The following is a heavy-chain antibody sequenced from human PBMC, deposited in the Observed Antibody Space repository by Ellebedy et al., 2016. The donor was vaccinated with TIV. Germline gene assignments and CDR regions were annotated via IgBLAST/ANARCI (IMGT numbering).Heavy chain of an antibody. V-gene: IGHV3-30*18. J-gene: IGHJ4*02. CDR3: AKDRSGENLDY. D-gene: IGHD2-15*01. CDR1: GFTFSSYG. CDR2: ISYDGSHK. Sequence: GGSLRLSCAASGFTFSSYGMDWVRQAPGKGLEWVAVISYDGSHKYYADSVKGRFTISRDNSKNTLYLQMNSLRAEDTAVYYCAKDRSGENLDYWGQGTLVTVSS.